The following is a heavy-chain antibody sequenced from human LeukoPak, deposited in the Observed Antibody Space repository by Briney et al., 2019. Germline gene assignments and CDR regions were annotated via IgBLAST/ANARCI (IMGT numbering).Heavy chain of an antibody. J-gene: IGHJ1*01. CDR1: GFTFSSYS. CDR3: ARGYHTYYYDSSGYYCFQH. V-gene: IGHV3-21*01. D-gene: IGHD3-22*01. Sequence: GGSLRLSCAASGFTFSSYSMNWVRQAPGKGLEWVSSISCSSSYIYYADSVKGRFTISRDNAKNSLYLQMNSLRAEDTAVYYCARGYHTYYYDSSGYYCFQHWGQGTLVTVSS. CDR2: ISCSSSYI.